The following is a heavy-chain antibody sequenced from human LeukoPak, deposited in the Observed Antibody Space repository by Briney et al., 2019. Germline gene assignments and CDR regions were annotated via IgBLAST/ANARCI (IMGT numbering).Heavy chain of an antibody. CDR1: GYTFTSYD. Sequence: GASVKVSCKASGYTFTSYDINWVRQATGQGLEWMGWMNPNSGNTGYAQKFQGRVTMTRNTSISTAYMELSSLRSEDTAVYYCARSPSKKKLGYCSGGSCYSMDYWGQGTLVTVSS. CDR2: MNPNSGNT. D-gene: IGHD2-15*01. V-gene: IGHV1-8*01. J-gene: IGHJ4*02. CDR3: ARSPSKKKLGYCSGGSCYSMDY.